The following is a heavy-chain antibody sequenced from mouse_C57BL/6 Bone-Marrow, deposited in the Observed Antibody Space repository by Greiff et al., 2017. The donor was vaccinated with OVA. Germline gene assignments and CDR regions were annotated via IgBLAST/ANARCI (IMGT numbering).Heavy chain of an antibody. D-gene: IGHD4-1*02. CDR1: GFSLTSYG. Sequence: VQLQESGPGLVQPSQSLSITCTVSGFSLTSYGVHWVRQSPGKGLEWLGVIWSGGSTDYNAAFISRLSISKDNSKSQVFFKMNSLQADDTAIYYCARSPSTGTGAWFAYWGQGTLVTVSA. CDR3: ARSPSTGTGAWFAY. CDR2: IWSGGST. J-gene: IGHJ3*01. V-gene: IGHV2-2*01.